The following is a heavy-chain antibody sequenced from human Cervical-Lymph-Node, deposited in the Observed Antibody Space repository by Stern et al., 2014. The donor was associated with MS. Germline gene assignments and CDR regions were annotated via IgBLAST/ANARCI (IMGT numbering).Heavy chain of an antibody. CDR3: ARGKLSYHGLDV. CDR1: GDSVSRYTAA. CDR2: TFYRSGWYT. Sequence: QVQLVQSGPGLVKPSQTLSLTCAISGDSVSRYTAAWNWIRQSPSRGIEWLGRTFYRSGWYTEYADFVKSRITINADTSRDQFSLQLNSVTPEDTAVYFCARGKLSYHGLDVWGQGTTVTVSS. V-gene: IGHV6-1*02. D-gene: IGHD1-1*01. J-gene: IGHJ6*02.